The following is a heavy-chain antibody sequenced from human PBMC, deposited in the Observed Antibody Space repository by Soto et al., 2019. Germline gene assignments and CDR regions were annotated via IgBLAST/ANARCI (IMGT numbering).Heavy chain of an antibody. J-gene: IGHJ5*02. CDR1: GYTFTSYG. V-gene: IGHV1-18*01. CDR3: AKLYCSGGSCYGWFDT. Sequence: QVQLVQSGAEVKKPGASVKVSCKASGYTFTSYGISWVRQAPGQGLEWMGWINGYNGNTNYAQKVQGRVTMTTDRSTSTAYMELRSLRSDDTAVYYCAKLYCSGGSCYGWFDTWCQGTLVTVSS. CDR2: INGYNGNT. D-gene: IGHD2-15*01.